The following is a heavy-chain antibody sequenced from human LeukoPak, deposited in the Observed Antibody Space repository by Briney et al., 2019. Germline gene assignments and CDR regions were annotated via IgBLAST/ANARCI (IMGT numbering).Heavy chain of an antibody. CDR1: GYTLTELS. J-gene: IGHJ1*01. V-gene: IGHV1-24*01. D-gene: IGHD3-22*01. CDR3: ATMIVVGNIGAEYFQH. CDR2: FDPEDGET. Sequence: ASVKVSCKVSGYTLTELSMHWVRQAPGKGREWMGGFDPEDGETIYAQKFQGRVTMTEDTSTDTAYMELSSLRSEDTAVYYCATMIVVGNIGAEYFQHWGQGTLVTVSS.